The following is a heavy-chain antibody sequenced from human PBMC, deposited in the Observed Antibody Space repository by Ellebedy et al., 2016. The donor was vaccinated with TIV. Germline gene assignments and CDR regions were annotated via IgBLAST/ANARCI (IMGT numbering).Heavy chain of an antibody. CDR3: ARGFRYGSGRWPLDH. V-gene: IGHV1-18*01. CDR2: SSAYSGNT. D-gene: IGHD4-23*01. CDR1: GYTFSNYG. Sequence: AASVKVSCKASGYTFSNYGISWVRQAPGQGLDWMGWSSAYSGNTNYAQNFQGRVTMTIDTSTSTGYMELRSLRSDDTAVYYCARGFRYGSGRWPLDHWGQGTLVTVSS. J-gene: IGHJ4*02.